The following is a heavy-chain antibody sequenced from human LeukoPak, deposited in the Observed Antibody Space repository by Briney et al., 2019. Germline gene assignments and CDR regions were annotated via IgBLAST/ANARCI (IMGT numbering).Heavy chain of an antibody. CDR3: VRDYLYAMDV. CDR2: ISDRSHNI. CDR1: GFTFSSYS. J-gene: IGHJ6*02. V-gene: IGHV3-48*02. Sequence: GRSLRLSCAASGFTFSSYSMNWVRQAPGKGLEWVSYISDRSHNIYYADSVKGRFTISRDNAENSLYLQMNSLREEDTAVYYCVRDYLYAMDVWGQGTTVTVSS.